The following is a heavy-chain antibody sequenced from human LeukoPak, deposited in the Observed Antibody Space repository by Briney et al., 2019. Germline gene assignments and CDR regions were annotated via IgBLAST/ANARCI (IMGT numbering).Heavy chain of an antibody. Sequence: GGSLRLSCAASGFTFSSYSMNWVRQAPGKGLEWGSYISSSSSTIYYADSVKGRFTISRDNAKNSLYLQMNSLRAEDTAVYYCARETAGYSYGTLGVYWGQGTLVTVSS. CDR3: ARETAGYSYGTLGVY. CDR1: GFTFSSYS. V-gene: IGHV3-48*01. D-gene: IGHD5-18*01. CDR2: ISSSSSTI. J-gene: IGHJ4*02.